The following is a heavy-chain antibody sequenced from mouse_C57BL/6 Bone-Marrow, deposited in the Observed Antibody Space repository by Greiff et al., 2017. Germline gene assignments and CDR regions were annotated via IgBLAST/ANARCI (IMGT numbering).Heavy chain of an antibody. D-gene: IGHD4-1*02. CDR2: IRNKANGYTT. Sequence: EVMLVESGGGLVQPGGSLSLSCAASGFTFPDYYMSWVRQPPGKALEWLGFIRNKANGYTTEYSASVKGRFTISRDNSHSILYLQMNALSAEDRATYYCASSGVQLGPWFAYWGQRTLVTVSA. CDR3: ASSGVQLGPWFAY. J-gene: IGHJ3*01. CDR1: GFTFPDYY. V-gene: IGHV7-3*01.